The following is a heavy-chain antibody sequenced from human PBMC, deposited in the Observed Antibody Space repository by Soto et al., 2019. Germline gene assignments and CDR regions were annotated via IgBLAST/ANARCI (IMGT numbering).Heavy chain of an antibody. CDR1: GFTVSSNY. CDR2: IYSGGST. D-gene: IGHD6-13*01. J-gene: IGHJ4*02. V-gene: IGHV3-53*01. CDR3: ARSIAAAATVDY. Sequence: EVQLVESGGGLIQPGGSLRLSCAASGFTVSSNYMSWVRQAPGKGLEWVSVIYSGGSTYYADSVKGRFTISRDNSKNTLYLQMNSLIAEDTAVYYCARSIAAAATVDYWGQGTLVTVSS.